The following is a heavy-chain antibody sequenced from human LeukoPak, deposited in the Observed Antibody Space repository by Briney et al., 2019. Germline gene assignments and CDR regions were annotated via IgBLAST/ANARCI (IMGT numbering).Heavy chain of an antibody. Sequence: SETLSLTCTVSGGSISSSSYYWGWLRQPPGKGLEWIGSIYYSGSTYYNPSLKSRVTISVDTSKNQFSLKLSSVTAADTAVYYCARGDPKAFDIWGQGTMVTVSS. CDR2: IYYSGST. CDR1: GGSISSSSYY. J-gene: IGHJ3*02. CDR3: ARGDPKAFDI. V-gene: IGHV4-39*01. D-gene: IGHD3-10*01.